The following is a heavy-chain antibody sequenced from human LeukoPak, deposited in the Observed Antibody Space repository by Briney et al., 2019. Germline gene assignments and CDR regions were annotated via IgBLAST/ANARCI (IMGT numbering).Heavy chain of an antibody. J-gene: IGHJ6*03. D-gene: IGHD2-2*01. CDR1: GFTFSSYG. CDR3: AKDRSRYCSSTSCYLDV. Sequence: GGSLRLSCAASGFTFSSYGMHWVRQAPGKGLEWVAFIRYDGSNKYYADSVKGRFTISRDNSKNTLYLQMNSLRAEDTAVYYCAKDRSRYCSSTSCYLDVWGKGTTVTVSS. CDR2: IRYDGSNK. V-gene: IGHV3-30*02.